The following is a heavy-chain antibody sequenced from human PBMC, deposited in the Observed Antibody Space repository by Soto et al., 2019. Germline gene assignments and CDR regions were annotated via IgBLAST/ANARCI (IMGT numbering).Heavy chain of an antibody. D-gene: IGHD3-22*01. CDR3: ARGHYYDSSGDYMDV. CDR2: ISAYNGNT. CDR1: GYTFTSYG. Sequence: ASVKVSCKASGYTFTSYGISWVRQAPGQGLEWMGWISAYNGNTNYAQKLQGRVTMTTDTSTSTAYMELRSLRSDDTAVYYCARGHYYDSSGDYMDVWGQGTTVTVSS. V-gene: IGHV1-18*01. J-gene: IGHJ6*02.